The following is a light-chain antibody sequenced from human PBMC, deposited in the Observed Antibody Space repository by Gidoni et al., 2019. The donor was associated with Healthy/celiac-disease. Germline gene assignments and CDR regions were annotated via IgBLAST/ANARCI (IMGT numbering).Light chain of an antibody. CDR2: SHN. CDR3: AAWDDSLNGPDWV. J-gene: IGLJ3*02. V-gene: IGLV1-44*01. CDR1: GSNT. Sequence: QSVLTQTTSASGTPGQGVIGSNTVNWYKPLPGTAPKLLIYSHNQRPSGVPDRFSGSKSGTSASLAIRGLQSEDEADYYCAAWDDSLNGPDWVFGGGTKQTVL.